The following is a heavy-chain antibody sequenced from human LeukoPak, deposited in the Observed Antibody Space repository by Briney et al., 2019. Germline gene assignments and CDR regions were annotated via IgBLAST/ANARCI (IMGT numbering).Heavy chain of an antibody. Sequence: PGRSLRLSCAASGFTFSDYYMSWIRQAPGRGLEWVSYISSGGTTIYYADSVKGRFTISRDNAKNSLYLQMNSLRAEDTAVYYCARYSSSWYYFDYWGQGTLVTVSS. CDR2: ISSGGTTI. CDR3: ARYSSSWYYFDY. J-gene: IGHJ4*02. CDR1: GFTFSDYY. D-gene: IGHD6-13*01. V-gene: IGHV3-11*01.